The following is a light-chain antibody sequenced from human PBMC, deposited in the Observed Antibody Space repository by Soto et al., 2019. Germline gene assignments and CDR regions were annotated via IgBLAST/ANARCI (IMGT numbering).Light chain of an antibody. V-gene: IGKV3-11*01. CDR2: DAS. CDR1: QSVSRY. Sequence: EIVLTQSPGTLSLSPGERATLSCRASQSVSRYLAWYQQKPGQAPRLLIYDASNRATGIPARFSGSGSGTDFTLTISSLEPEDFAVYYCQQRSNWPPITFGQVTRLEIK. J-gene: IGKJ5*01. CDR3: QQRSNWPPIT.